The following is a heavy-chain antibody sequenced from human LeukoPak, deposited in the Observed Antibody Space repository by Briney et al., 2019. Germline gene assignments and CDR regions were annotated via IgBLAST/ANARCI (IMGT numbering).Heavy chain of an antibody. CDR3: AKDWAFGSGSQPLVDY. V-gene: IGHV3-23*01. CDR2: ISGSGGGT. CDR1: GFTFTNYA. Sequence: GGSLRLSCAASGFTFTNYAMSWVRQAPGKGLQGVSSISGSGGGTYYADSVKGRFTISRDNSKNTLYLQMKSLRAEDTAVYLCAKDWAFGSGSQPLVDYWGQGPLVTVSS. J-gene: IGHJ4*02. D-gene: IGHD3-10*01.